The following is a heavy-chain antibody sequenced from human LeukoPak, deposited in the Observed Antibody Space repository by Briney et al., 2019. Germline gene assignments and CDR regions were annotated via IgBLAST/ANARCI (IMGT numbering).Heavy chain of an antibody. CDR2: IRYDGSNK. D-gene: IGHD4-23*01. J-gene: IGHJ4*02. CDR1: GFTFSSYG. V-gene: IGHV3-30*02. Sequence: QPGGSLRLSCAASGFTFSSYGMHWVRQAPGKGLEWVAFIRYDGSNKYYADSVKGRFTISRDNSKNTLYLQMNSLRAEDTAVYYCARRAGGYSHPYDYWGQGTLVTVSS. CDR3: ARRAGGYSHPYDY.